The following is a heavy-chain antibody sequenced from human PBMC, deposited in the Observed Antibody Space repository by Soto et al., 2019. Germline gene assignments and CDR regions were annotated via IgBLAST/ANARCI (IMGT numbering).Heavy chain of an antibody. V-gene: IGHV4-30-4*01. J-gene: IGHJ4*02. CDR3: AREGGESSDGLYYVDS. CDR1: VGSTSSDNY. D-gene: IGHD3-16*01. Sequence: KPSETLSLTCTVSVGSTSSDNYWSWIRQPPGKCLEWIVHIYYSVNTDYNPSLKSRLAISIDTSKNQFSLMLSSVTAADTAVYFCAREGGESSDGLYYVDSWGQGSLVTVSS. CDR2: IYYSVNT.